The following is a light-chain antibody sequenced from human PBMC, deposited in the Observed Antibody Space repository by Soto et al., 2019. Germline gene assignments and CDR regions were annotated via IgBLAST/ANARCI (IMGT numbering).Light chain of an antibody. V-gene: IGKV3-15*01. CDR1: QSVSST. CDR2: SAS. Sequence: EIVMTQSPATLSVSPGERATLSCRPSQSVSSTLAWYLQKPDQAPRPLIYSASTRATGVPARFSGSGSGTDFTLTISSLQSEDFAVYYCQQYNNWPLTFGGGTKVEIK. CDR3: QQYNNWPLT. J-gene: IGKJ4*01.